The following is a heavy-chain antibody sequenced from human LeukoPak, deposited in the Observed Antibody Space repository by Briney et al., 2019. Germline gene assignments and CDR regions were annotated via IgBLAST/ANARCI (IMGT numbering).Heavy chain of an antibody. CDR1: GGTFSNYA. CDR2: IIPLFDTA. CDR3: ASSRGYNSGYRALELPPSPID. V-gene: IGHV1-69*13. Sequence: SVKVSCKASGGTFSNYAISWVRQAPGQGLEWMGGIIPLFDTADYAQKFQGRLTITADESTSTAYMELSSLRPEDTAVYYCASSRGYNSGYRALELPPSPIDWGQGTLVTVSS. J-gene: IGHJ4*02. D-gene: IGHD5-18*01.